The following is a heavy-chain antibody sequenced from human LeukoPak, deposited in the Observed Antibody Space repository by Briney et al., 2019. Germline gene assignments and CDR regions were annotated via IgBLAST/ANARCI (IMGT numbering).Heavy chain of an antibody. V-gene: IGHV3-15*01. J-gene: IGHJ4*02. Sequence: GGSLRLSCAASRFIFSNAWMSWVRRAPGKGLEWVARIKRNTDGGTTDYAAPVNGRFTISRDDSENTVYLQMNSLKIEDTAVYYCSGHMTSADYWGQGTLVTVSS. CDR2: IKRNTDGGTT. D-gene: IGHD2-21*02. CDR1: RFIFSNAW. CDR3: SGHMTSADY.